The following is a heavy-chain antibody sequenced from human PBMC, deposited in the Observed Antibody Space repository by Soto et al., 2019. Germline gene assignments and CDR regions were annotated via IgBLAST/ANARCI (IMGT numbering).Heavy chain of an antibody. CDR1: GFTFSTFA. CDR2: ISYDGSNK. J-gene: IGHJ4*02. CDR3: ARDPAGGSGYYYLFDY. Sequence: LRLSCAASGFTFSTFAMHWVRQAPGKGLDWVAVISYDGSNKYYADSVKGRFTISRDNSKNTLYLQMNSLRAEDTAVYYCARDPAGGSGYYYLFDYWGQGTLVTVSS. D-gene: IGHD3-22*01. V-gene: IGHV3-30-3*01.